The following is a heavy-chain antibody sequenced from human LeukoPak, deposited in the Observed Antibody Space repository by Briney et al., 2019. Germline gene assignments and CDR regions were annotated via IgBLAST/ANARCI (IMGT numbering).Heavy chain of an antibody. CDR1: GFTFSNYA. J-gene: IGHJ4*02. CDR2: ISTGGGST. D-gene: IGHD7-27*01. V-gene: IGHV3-23*01. CDR3: ARDFKGAGDTFDY. Sequence: PGGSLRLSCAASGFTFSNYAMSWVRQAPGKGLGWVSGISTGGGSTYYADSVKGRFTISRDNSKNTLYLQMNSLRAEDTAVYYCARDFKGAGDTFDYWGQGTLVTVSS.